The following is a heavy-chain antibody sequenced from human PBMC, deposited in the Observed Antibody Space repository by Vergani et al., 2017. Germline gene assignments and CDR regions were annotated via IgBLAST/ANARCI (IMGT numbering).Heavy chain of an antibody. CDR1: GYSFTSYW. J-gene: IGHJ6*02. Sequence: EVQLVQSGAEVQKPGESLKISCKGSGYSFTSYWIGWVRQIPGKGLEWMGVIYPGDSDTRYSPSFQGQVTISADKSISTAYLQWSSLKASDTAMYYCARLPPSTTPGAPGGMDVWGQGTTVTVSS. V-gene: IGHV5-51*01. D-gene: IGHD5/OR15-5a*01. CDR3: ARLPPSTTPGAPGGMDV. CDR2: IYPGDSDT.